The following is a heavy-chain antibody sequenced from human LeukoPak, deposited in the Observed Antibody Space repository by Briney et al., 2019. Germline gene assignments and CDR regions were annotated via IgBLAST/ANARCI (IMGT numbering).Heavy chain of an antibody. Sequence: SETLSLTCTVSGGSISSSSYYWGWIRQPPGKGLEWIGEIYHSGSTNYNPSLKSRVTISVDKSKNQFSLKLSSVTAADTAVYYCARDGGSGRYRYWFDPWGQGTLVTVSS. CDR1: GGSISSSSYY. D-gene: IGHD6-19*01. V-gene: IGHV4-39*07. CDR2: IYHSGST. J-gene: IGHJ5*02. CDR3: ARDGGSGRYRYWFDP.